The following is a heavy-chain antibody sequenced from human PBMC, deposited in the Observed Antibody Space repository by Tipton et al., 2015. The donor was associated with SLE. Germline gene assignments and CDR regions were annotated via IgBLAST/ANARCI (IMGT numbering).Heavy chain of an antibody. CDR1: GGTFSDYA. Sequence: QSGAEVKKPGSSVKVSYKASGGTFSDYAISWVRQAPGQGLEWMGGIFPIFGTSNYAQKFQGRVTITADESTTTAYMELSSLRSEDTAVYYCARDRTAAGAYYFDYWGQGTLVTVSS. V-gene: IGHV1-69*01. J-gene: IGHJ4*02. CDR2: IFPIFGTS. D-gene: IGHD6-13*01. CDR3: ARDRTAAGAYYFDY.